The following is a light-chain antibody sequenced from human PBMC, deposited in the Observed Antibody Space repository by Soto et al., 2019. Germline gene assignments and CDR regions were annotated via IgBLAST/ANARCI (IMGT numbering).Light chain of an antibody. CDR2: GTS. CDR3: QQYGSLGT. J-gene: IGKJ4*02. CDR1: QSVSSSY. V-gene: IGKV3-20*01. Sequence: ESVLTQSPGPLTLSGGERSTLSCRASQSVSSSYLAWYQQKRGQAPRLLIYGTSSRATGIPDRFSGSGSGTDFTLTICRLEPEDFAVYYCQQYGSLGTFCEVTKVDNK.